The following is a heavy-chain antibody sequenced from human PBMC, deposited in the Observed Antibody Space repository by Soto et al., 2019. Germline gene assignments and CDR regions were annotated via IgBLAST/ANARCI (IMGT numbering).Heavy chain of an antibody. D-gene: IGHD6-13*01. J-gene: IGHJ6*02. CDR1: GGSISSGGYS. V-gene: IGHV4-30-2*01. CDR2: IYHSGST. CDR3: ATKGRWYVGYYYYGMDV. Sequence: TSETLSLTCAVSGGSISSGGYSWNWIRQPPGKGLEWIGNIYHSGSTYYNASLKSRVTISVDRSKNQFSLKLSSVTAADTAVYYCATKGRWYVGYYYYGMDVWGQGTTVTVSS.